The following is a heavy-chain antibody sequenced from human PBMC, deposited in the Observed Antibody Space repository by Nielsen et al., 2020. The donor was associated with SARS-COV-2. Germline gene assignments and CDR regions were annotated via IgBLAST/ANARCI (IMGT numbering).Heavy chain of an antibody. CDR2: ISYDGSNK. V-gene: IGHV3-30-3*01. CDR1: GFTFSSYA. CDR3: ARDTRAGPIYYYYYGMDV. D-gene: IGHD3-10*01. Sequence: GESLKISCAASGFTFSSYAMHWVRQAPGKGLEWVAVISYDGSNKYYADSVKGRFTISRDNSKNTLYLQMNSLRAEDTAVYYCARDTRAGPIYYYYYGMDVWGQGTTVTVSS. J-gene: IGHJ6*02.